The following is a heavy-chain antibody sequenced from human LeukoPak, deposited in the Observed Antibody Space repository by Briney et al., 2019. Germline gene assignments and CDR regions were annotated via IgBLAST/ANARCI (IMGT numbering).Heavy chain of an antibody. CDR2: INHSGST. D-gene: IGHD3-16*02. Sequence: PSETLPLTCAVYGGSFSGYYWSWIRQPPGKGLEWIGEINHSGSTNYNPSLKSRVTISVDTSKNQFSLKLSSVTAADTAVYYCVSPPDYRLFDYWGQGTLVTVSS. CDR3: VSPPDYRLFDY. V-gene: IGHV4-34*01. CDR1: GGSFSGYY. J-gene: IGHJ4*02.